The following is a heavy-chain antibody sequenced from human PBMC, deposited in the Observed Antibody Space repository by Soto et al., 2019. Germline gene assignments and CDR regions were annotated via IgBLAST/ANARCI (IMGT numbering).Heavy chain of an antibody. CDR3: ARSRGGTGVHLDY. Sequence: QVQLVQSGAEVKEPGASVKVSCKASGYTFTNYDINWVRQATGQGPEWMGWMNPDSGDTGYVPNFQGRVTMTRSTSISTAYMELSDLRSEDTAVYYCARSRGGTGVHLDYWGQGTLVTVSS. CDR2: MNPDSGDT. CDR1: GYTFTNYD. D-gene: IGHD7-27*01. V-gene: IGHV1-8*01. J-gene: IGHJ4*02.